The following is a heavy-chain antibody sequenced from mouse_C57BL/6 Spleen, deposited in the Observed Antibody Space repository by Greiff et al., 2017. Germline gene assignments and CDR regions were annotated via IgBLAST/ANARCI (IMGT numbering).Heavy chain of an antibody. D-gene: IGHD1-1*01. CDR3: TRSSLYYYGSSYWYFDV. CDR2: IRNKANNHAT. CDR1: GFTFSDAW. Sequence: EVKLVESGGGLVQPGGSMKLSCAASGFTFSDAWMDWVRQSPEKGLEWVAEIRNKANNHATYYAESVKGRFTISRDDSKSSVYLQMNSLRAEDTGIYYCTRSSLYYYGSSYWYFDVWGTGTTVTVSS. J-gene: IGHJ1*03. V-gene: IGHV6-6*01.